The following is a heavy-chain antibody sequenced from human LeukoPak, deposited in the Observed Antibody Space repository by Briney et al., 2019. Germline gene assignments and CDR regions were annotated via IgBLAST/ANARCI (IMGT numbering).Heavy chain of an antibody. CDR2: ICYSGST. CDR1: GGSISSYY. CDR3: ASAARGGTVTTSSFYYYYMDV. D-gene: IGHD4-17*01. V-gene: IGHV4-59*08. Sequence: SETLSLTCTVSGGSISSYYWSWIRQPPGKGLEWIGYICYSGSTNYNPSLKSRVTISVDTSKNQFSLKLSSVTAADTAVYYCASAARGGTVTTSSFYYYYMDVWGKGTTVTVSS. J-gene: IGHJ6*03.